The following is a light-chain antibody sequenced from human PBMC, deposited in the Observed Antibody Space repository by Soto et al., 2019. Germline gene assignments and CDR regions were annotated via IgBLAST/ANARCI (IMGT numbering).Light chain of an antibody. V-gene: IGKV3-15*01. CDR2: GAS. Sequence: EIVMTQSPATLSVSPGERATLSCRASQSVSSDVAWYQQKPGQAPRLLIYGASTRATGFPARFSGSGSGTEFTLTISSLQAEDFAVYYCQQYNNGPPWTFGQGTKVEIK. J-gene: IGKJ1*01. CDR1: QSVSSD. CDR3: QQYNNGPPWT.